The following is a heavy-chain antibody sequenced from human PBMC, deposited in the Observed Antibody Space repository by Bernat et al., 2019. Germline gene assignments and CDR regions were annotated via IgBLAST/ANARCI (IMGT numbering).Heavy chain of an antibody. CDR3: ARAPLAYCGGDCYSVFGY. V-gene: IGHV1-46*01. CDR1: GYTFTSYY. D-gene: IGHD2-21*02. CDR2: INPSGGST. Sequence: LVQSGAEVKKPGASVKVSCKASGYTFTSYYMHWVRQAPGQGLEWMGIINPSGGSTSYAQKFQGRVTMTRDTSTSTVYMELSSLRSEDTAVYYCARAPLAYCGGDCYSVFGYWSQRTLLTLSS. J-gene: IGHJ4*02.